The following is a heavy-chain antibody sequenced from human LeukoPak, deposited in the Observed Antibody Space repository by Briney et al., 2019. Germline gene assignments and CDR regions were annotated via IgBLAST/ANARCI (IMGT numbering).Heavy chain of an antibody. Sequence: PSQTLSLTCTVSGGSISSGSYYWSWIRQPAGKGLEWIGRIYTSGSTNYNPSLKSRVTISLDTSKNQFSLRLRSVTAADTAVYYCARVAPILLYFGQKSRADSNYYYYYMDVWGKGTTVTVSS. D-gene: IGHD2/OR15-2a*01. CDR3: ARVAPILLYFGQKSRADSNYYYYYMDV. V-gene: IGHV4-61*02. J-gene: IGHJ6*03. CDR2: IYTSGST. CDR1: GGSISSGSYY.